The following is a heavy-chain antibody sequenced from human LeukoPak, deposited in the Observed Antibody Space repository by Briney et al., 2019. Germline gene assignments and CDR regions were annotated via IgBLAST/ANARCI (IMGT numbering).Heavy chain of an antibody. CDR2: INTNTGNP. V-gene: IGHV7-4-1*02. CDR1: GYTFTSYA. D-gene: IGHD3-22*01. Sequence: ASVKVSCKASGYTFTSYAMNWVRQAPGQGLEWMGWINTNTGNPTYAQGFTGRFVFSLDTSVSTAYLQISSLKAEDTAVYYCARAYDSSGYYFRVAGYWGQGTLVTVSS. J-gene: IGHJ4*02. CDR3: ARAYDSSGYYFRVAGY.